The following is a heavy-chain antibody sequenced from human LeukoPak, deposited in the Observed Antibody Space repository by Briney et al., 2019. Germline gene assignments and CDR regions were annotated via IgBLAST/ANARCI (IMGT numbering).Heavy chain of an antibody. CDR2: IKQDGSEK. CDR1: GFTFSSYW. CDR3: ARDFRGYYGSGTYK. J-gene: IGHJ4*02. V-gene: IGHV3-7*03. Sequence: GGSLRLSCAASGFTFSSYWMSWVRQAPGKGLEWVANIKQDGSEKYYVDSVKGRFTISRDNAKNSLYLQMNSLRAEDTAVYYCARDFRGYYGSGTYKWGQGTLVTVSS. D-gene: IGHD3-10*01.